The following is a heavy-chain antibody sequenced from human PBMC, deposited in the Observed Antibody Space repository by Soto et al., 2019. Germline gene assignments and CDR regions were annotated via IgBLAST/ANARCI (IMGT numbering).Heavy chain of an antibody. V-gene: IGHV3-11*06. D-gene: IGHD5-18*01. CDR2: ISFSSSYT. Sequence: QVQLVESGGGLVKPGGSLRLSCAASGLTLSDYYMPWFRKPPGRGLGGVPDISFSSSYTNYADSVKGRFTISRDNAKNSLYLQMNSLRAEDTAVYYCARDGYGFGKGYYLDHWGQGTLVTVSS. CDR1: GLTLSDYY. J-gene: IGHJ4*02. CDR3: ARDGYGFGKGYYLDH.